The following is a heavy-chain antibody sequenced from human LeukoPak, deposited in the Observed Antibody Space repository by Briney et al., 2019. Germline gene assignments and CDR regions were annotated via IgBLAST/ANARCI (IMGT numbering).Heavy chain of an antibody. V-gene: IGHV1-2*02. J-gene: IGHJ4*02. D-gene: IGHD4/OR15-4a*01. CDR1: GYTLTAYN. CDR2: INPNTGDT. Sequence: GASVTVSCKASGYTLTAYNMHWVRQAPGQGLEWMGWINPNTGDTNSAQKFQGRVTMTRGTSISTAYMELRRLTSNDTAVYYCARVRSRTNDFWGQGTLVTVSS. CDR3: ARVRSRTNDF.